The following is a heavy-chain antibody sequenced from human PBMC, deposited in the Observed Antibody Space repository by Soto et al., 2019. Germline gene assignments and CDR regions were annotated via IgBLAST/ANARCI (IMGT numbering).Heavy chain of an antibody. CDR1: GGSNSSGVYS. J-gene: IGHJ5*02. D-gene: IGHD2-2*01. CDR3: ARVRGYCSSTSCYGNRVNWFDP. V-gene: IGHV4-30-2*01. Sequence: SEPLSLTCAVSGGSNSSGVYSWSWIRQPPGKGLEWIGYIYHSGSTYYNPSLKSRVTISVDRPKNQFSLKLSSVTAADTAVYYCARVRGYCSSTSCYGNRVNWFDPWGQGTLVNVSS. CDR2: IYHSGST.